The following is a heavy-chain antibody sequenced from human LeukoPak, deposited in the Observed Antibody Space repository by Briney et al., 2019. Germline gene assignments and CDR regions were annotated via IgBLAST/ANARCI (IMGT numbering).Heavy chain of an antibody. V-gene: IGHV3-23*01. Sequence: GGSLRLSCAASGFTFSDYAMSWVCQAPGKGLEWVSAISGSGGNTYYADSVRGRFTISRDKSKNTLFLQMNSLRAEDTAVYYCARGYASGTYYSDYWGQGTLVTVSS. CDR1: GFTFSDYA. D-gene: IGHD3-10*01. CDR3: ARGYASGTYYSDY. CDR2: ISGSGGNT. J-gene: IGHJ4*02.